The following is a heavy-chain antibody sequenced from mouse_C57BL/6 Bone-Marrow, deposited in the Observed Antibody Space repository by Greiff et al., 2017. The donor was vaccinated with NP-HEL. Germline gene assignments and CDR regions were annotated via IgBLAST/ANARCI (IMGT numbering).Heavy chain of an antibody. Sequence: QVQLQQPGAELVKPGASVKLSCKASGYTFTSYWMHWVKQRPGQGLEWIGMIHPNSGSTNYNEKFKSKATLTVDKSSSTAYMQLSSLTSEDAAVYYCARLGTITTVVEGYYAMDYWGKGTSVTVSS. D-gene: IGHD1-1*01. CDR1: GYTFTSYW. J-gene: IGHJ4*01. V-gene: IGHV1-64*01. CDR3: ARLGTITTVVEGYYAMDY. CDR2: IHPNSGST.